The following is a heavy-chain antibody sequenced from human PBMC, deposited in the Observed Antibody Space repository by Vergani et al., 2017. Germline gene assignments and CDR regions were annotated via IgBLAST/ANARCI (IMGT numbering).Heavy chain of an antibody. CDR2: INWNGGST. V-gene: IGHV3-20*04. Sequence: EVQLVESGGGLIQPGGSLRLSCAASGFTFDDYGMSWVRQAPGKGLEWVSGINWNGGSTGYADSVKGRFTISRDNAKNSLYLQMNSLRAEDTAVYYCARAQAVAGTQNYYYGMDVWGQGTTVTVSS. D-gene: IGHD6-19*01. J-gene: IGHJ6*02. CDR1: GFTFDDYG. CDR3: ARAQAVAGTQNYYYGMDV.